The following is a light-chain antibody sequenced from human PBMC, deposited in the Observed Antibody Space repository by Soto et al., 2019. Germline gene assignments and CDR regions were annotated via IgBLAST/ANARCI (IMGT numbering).Light chain of an antibody. CDR1: RGYSNYK. CDR2: VGTGGIVG. Sequence: QPVLTQPPSASASLGASVRLTCTLSRGYSNYKVDWYQQRPGKGPRFGMRVGTGGIVGSKGDGIPDRFAVVGSGLNRYLSIKNIQDEDESDYHCGADHGSGSNFVRVFGGGTKLTVL. V-gene: IGLV9-49*01. CDR3: GADHGSGSNFVRV. J-gene: IGLJ2*01.